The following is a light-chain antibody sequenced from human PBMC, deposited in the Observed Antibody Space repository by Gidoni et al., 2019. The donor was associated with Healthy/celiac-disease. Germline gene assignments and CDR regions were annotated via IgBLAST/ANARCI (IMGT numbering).Light chain of an antibody. V-gene: IGLV1-40*01. J-gene: IGLJ2*01. CDR3: QSYDSSLSGSVV. CDR2: GNS. CDR1: SSNIGAGYD. Sequence: QSVLTHPPSVPGAPGQRVTISCTGSSSNIGAGYDVNWYQQLPGTAPKLLIYGNSNRPSGVPDRFSGSKSGTSASLAITGLQAEDEADYYCQSYDSSLSGSVVFGGGTKLTVL.